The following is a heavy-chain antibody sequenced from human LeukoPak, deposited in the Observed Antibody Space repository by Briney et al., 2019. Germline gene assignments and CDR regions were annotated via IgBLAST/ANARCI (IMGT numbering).Heavy chain of an antibody. CDR1: GYTFTGYY. V-gene: IGHV1-2*02. CDR3: ARAGVVGATAWFDP. J-gene: IGHJ5*02. CDR2: INPNSGGT. D-gene: IGHD1-26*01. Sequence: GGSVKVSCKASGYTFTGYYMHWVRQAPGQGREWMGWINPNSGGTNYAQKFQGRVTMTRDTSISTAYMELSRLRSDDTAVYYCARAGVVGATAWFDPWGQGTLVTVSS.